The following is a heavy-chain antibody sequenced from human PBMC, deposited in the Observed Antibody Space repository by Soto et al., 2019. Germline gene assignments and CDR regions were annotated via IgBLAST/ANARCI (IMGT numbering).Heavy chain of an antibody. CDR3: ARVPSYSSGWPKKYYFDY. J-gene: IGHJ4*02. CDR1: GYTFTSYG. D-gene: IGHD6-19*01. Sequence: GASVKVSCKASGYTFTSYGISWVRQAPGQGLEWMGWISAYNGNTNYAQKLQGRVTMTTDTSTSTAYMELRSLRSDDTAVYYCARVPSYSSGWPKKYYFDYWGQGTLVTVSS. V-gene: IGHV1-18*01. CDR2: ISAYNGNT.